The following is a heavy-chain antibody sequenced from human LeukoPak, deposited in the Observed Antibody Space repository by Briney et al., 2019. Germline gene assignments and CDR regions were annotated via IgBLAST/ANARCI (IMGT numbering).Heavy chain of an antibody. CDR2: FYTSGIA. V-gene: IGHV4-4*07. D-gene: IGHD3-10*01. Sequence: SETLSLTCTVSGGSISSPYWTWIRPPAGKGLEWIGRFYTSGIANYNPSLKSRVTMSVDTSKNQFSLKVTSVTAADTAIYYCATDYGVWFGEHYYYNGMDVWGQGISVTVSS. CDR1: GGSISSPY. J-gene: IGHJ6*02. CDR3: ATDYGVWFGEHYYYNGMDV.